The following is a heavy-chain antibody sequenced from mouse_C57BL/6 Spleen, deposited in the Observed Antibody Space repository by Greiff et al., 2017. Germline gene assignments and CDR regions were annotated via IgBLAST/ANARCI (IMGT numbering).Heavy chain of an antibody. J-gene: IGHJ4*01. CDR1: GYAFSSSW. CDR2: IYPGDGDT. V-gene: IGHV1-82*01. D-gene: IGHD3-2*02. CDR3: ARIQLRGAMDY. Sequence: VKLVESGPELVKPGASVQISCKASGYAFSSSWMNWVKQRPGKGLVWIGRIYPGDGDTNYNGTFKGKATLTADKSSSTAYMQRSSLTAEDSAVYFCARIQLRGAMDYWGQGTSVTVSS.